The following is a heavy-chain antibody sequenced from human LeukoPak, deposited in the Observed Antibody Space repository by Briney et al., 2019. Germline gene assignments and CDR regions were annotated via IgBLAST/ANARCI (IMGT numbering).Heavy chain of an antibody. CDR1: GYSFTSYW. Sequence: GESLKISCKGSGYSFTSYWIGWVRQMPGKGLEWMGIIYPGDSDTRYSPSFQGQVTTSADKSISTAYLQWSSLKASDTAMYYCARQMIAVAGTYDYWGQGTLVTVSS. D-gene: IGHD6-19*01. CDR2: IYPGDSDT. J-gene: IGHJ4*02. CDR3: ARQMIAVAGTYDY. V-gene: IGHV5-51*01.